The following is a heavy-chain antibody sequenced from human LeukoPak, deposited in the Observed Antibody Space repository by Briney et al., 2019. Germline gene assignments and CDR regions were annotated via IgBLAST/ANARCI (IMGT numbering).Heavy chain of an antibody. D-gene: IGHD2-2*01. CDR1: GYTFPSYV. CDR2: ISAYNGNT. Sequence: ASVTVSCMASGYTFPSYVISWVRQPPPQGLEWMGWISAYNGNTNYAQKLQGRVTMTTDPSTSTAYMELRSLTSDDTAVYYCARVSRVIVVVPAATRGWFDPWGQRTLVTVSS. V-gene: IGHV1-18*01. CDR3: ARVSRVIVVVPAATRGWFDP. J-gene: IGHJ5*02.